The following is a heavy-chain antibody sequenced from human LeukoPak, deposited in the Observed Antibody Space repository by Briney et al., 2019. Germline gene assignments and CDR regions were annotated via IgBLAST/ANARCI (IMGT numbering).Heavy chain of an antibody. Sequence: PGGSLRLSCAASGFTFSTHWMSWFRQAPGKGLEWVATIKGDGSVQYYVDSVRGRFTTSKDNAKISLYLLMNSLRAEDTAVYYCARAIGSGWSDYWGQGTLVTVSS. CDR1: GFTFSTHW. D-gene: IGHD6-19*01. CDR2: IKGDGSVQ. J-gene: IGHJ4*02. CDR3: ARAIGSGWSDY. V-gene: IGHV3-7*04.